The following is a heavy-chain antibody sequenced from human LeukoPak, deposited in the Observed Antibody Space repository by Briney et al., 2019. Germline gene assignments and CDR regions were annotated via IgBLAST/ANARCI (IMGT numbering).Heavy chain of an antibody. Sequence: PSETLSLTCTVSGGSISTYYWTWLRQPPGKGLEWIGYIYYTGNTKYNPSLKSRGTISVDTSKNQCSHMLTSVTAADTAVYYCGRGRGAMGYYFDFWGQGTLVTVSS. CDR2: IYYTGNT. CDR3: GRGRGAMGYYFDF. D-gene: IGHD5-18*01. CDR1: GGSISTYY. J-gene: IGHJ4*02. V-gene: IGHV4-59*12.